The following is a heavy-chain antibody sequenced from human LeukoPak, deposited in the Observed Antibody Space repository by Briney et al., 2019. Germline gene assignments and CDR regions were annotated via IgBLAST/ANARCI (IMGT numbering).Heavy chain of an antibody. J-gene: IGHJ4*02. CDR2: INPNSGGT. CDR3: ASGLYYYDSSGYYSLQDY. Sequence: ASVKVSCKASGYTFTGYYMHWVRQAPGQGLEWMGWINPNSGGTNYAQKFQGRVTMTRDTSISTVYMELRRLRSDDTAVYYCASGLYYYDSSGYYSLQDYWGQGTLVTVSS. D-gene: IGHD3-22*01. CDR1: GYTFTGYY. V-gene: IGHV1-2*02.